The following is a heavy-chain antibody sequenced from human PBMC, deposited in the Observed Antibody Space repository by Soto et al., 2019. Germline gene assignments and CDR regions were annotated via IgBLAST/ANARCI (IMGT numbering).Heavy chain of an antibody. V-gene: IGHV3-23*01. D-gene: IGHD6-13*01. CDR3: AKAPQLLVPGAGYLQH. CDR1: GFTLSSYA. J-gene: IGHJ1*01. Sequence: EVQLLESGGGWVQPGGSLRLSCAASGFTLSSYAMSWVRQAPGKGLEWVSGISGSGGSTYYADSVKGRFTISRDNSKNTLYLQQNRLRAEDEPVDHCAKAPQLLVPGAGYLQHWGQVTLVT. CDR2: ISGSGGST.